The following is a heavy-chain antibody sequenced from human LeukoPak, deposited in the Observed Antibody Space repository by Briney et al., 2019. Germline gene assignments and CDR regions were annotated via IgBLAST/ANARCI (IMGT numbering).Heavy chain of an antibody. J-gene: IGHJ4*02. D-gene: IGHD2-15*01. CDR3: AKYCSGGNCYSGLY. V-gene: IGHV3-23*01. CDR1: GFTFSSYA. CDR2: ISGSGSST. Sequence: GGSLRLSCAASGFTFSSYAMSWVRQAPGKGLEWVSVISGSGSSTYYADSVKARFTISRDSSKNTLFLQMNSLRAEDTAVYYCAKYCSGGNCYSGLYWGQGTLVTVSS.